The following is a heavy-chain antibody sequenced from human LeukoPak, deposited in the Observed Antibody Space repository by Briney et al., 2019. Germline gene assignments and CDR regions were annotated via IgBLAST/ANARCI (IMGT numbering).Heavy chain of an antibody. CDR1: GFTFNNAW. CDR2: IYSKTDGGTA. D-gene: IGHD3-3*01. J-gene: IGHJ3*02. Sequence: NTGGSLRLSCAASGFTFNNAWMNWVRQAPGKGLEWVGRIYSKTDGGTADYAAPVKGRFTISRDDSKNTLWLQMNSLKTEDTAVYYCTTGFFGVVNDAFDIWGQGTMVIVSS. CDR3: TTGFFGVVNDAFDI. V-gene: IGHV3-15*01.